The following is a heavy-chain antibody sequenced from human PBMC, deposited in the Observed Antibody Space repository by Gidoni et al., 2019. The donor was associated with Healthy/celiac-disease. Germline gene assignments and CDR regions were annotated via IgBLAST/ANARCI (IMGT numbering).Heavy chain of an antibody. J-gene: IGHJ5*02. CDR2: IYSGGTT. CDR3: ARGSRWLQSGLDP. V-gene: IGHV3-53*01. Sequence: EVQLVESGGGLIQPGGSLRLSCAASGFIIRSNYMSWVRQAPGKGLEWVSVIYSGGTTYYADSVKGRFTISRDNSENTLYLQMNSLRAEDTAIYYCARGSRWLQSGLDPWGQGTLVTVSS. D-gene: IGHD5-12*01. CDR1: GFIIRSNY.